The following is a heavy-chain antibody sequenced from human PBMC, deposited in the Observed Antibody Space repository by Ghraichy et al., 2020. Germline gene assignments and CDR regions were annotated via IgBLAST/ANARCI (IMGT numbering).Heavy chain of an antibody. CDR1: GYTFTSYG. Sequence: ASVKVSCKASGYTFTSYGISWVRQAPGQGLEWMGWISAYNGNTNYAQKLQGRVTMTTDTSTSTAYMELRSLRSDDTAVYYCARRTIAAAGTYWFDPWGQGTLVTVSS. CDR2: ISAYNGNT. D-gene: IGHD6-13*01. J-gene: IGHJ5*02. CDR3: ARRTIAAAGTYWFDP. V-gene: IGHV1-18*01.